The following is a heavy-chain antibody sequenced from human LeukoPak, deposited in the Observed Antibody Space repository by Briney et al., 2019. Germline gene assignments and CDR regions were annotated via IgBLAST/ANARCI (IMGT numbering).Heavy chain of an antibody. D-gene: IGHD3-3*01. CDR3: ARGRDLSYYDFWSGYDYYYYMDV. CDR2: ISAYNGNT. V-gene: IGHV1-18*01. Sequence: ASVKVSCKASGYTFTSYGISWVRQAPGQGLEWMGWISAYNGNTNYAQKLQGRVTMTTDTSTSTAYMELRSLRSDDTAVYYCARGRDLSYYDFWSGYDYYYYMDVWGKGTTVTVSS. J-gene: IGHJ6*03. CDR1: GYTFTSYG.